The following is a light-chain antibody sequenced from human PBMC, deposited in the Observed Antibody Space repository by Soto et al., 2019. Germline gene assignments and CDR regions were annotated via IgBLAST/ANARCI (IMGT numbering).Light chain of an antibody. Sequence: QSVLTQPPSASGTPGQRVTISCSGSSFNIGSNYVYWYQQLPGTAPKVLIYRNNQRPSGVPDRFSGSKSGTSASLAISGLRSEDEADYYCAAWDDSLSGVVFGGGTKVTVL. CDR1: SFNIGSNY. CDR3: AAWDDSLSGVV. J-gene: IGLJ2*01. CDR2: RNN. V-gene: IGLV1-47*01.